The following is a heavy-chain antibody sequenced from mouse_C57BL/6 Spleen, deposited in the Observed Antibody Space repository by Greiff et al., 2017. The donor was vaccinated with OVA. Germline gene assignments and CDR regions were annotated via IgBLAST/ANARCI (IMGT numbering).Heavy chain of an antibody. J-gene: IGHJ3*01. Sequence: VQLQQSGPELVKPGASVKISCKASGYTFTDYYMNWVKQSRGKSLEWIGDINPNNGGTSYNQKFKGKATLTVDKSSSTAYMELRSLTSEDSAVYYCARGLTGCAYWGQGTLVTVSA. CDR3: ARGLTGCAY. D-gene: IGHD4-1*01. CDR2: INPNNGGT. CDR1: GYTFTDYY. V-gene: IGHV1-26*01.